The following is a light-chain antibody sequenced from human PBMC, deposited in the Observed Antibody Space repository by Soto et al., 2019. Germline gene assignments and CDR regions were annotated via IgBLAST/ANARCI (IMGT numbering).Light chain of an antibody. Sequence: DIVMTQSPDSLAVSLGERATINCKSSQSLLSSSKNYLAWFQQKPGQPPKLLIYWASTRESGVPERFSGSGSETGFTLTISSLQAEDVAVYYCQQYHSDPITFGQGTRLEIK. CDR2: WAS. CDR3: QQYHSDPIT. J-gene: IGKJ5*01. CDR1: QSLLSSSKNY. V-gene: IGKV4-1*01.